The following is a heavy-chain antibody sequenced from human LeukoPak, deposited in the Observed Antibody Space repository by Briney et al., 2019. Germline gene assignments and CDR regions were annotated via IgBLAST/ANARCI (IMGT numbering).Heavy chain of an antibody. CDR2: IVVGSGNT. V-gene: IGHV1-58*01. J-gene: IGHJ4*02. CDR3: ARQHRPVGGYSYGPPPSDY. Sequence: GASVKVSCKASGFTFTSSAVQWVRQARGQRLEWIGWIVVGSGNTNYAQKFQGRVTITADKSTSTAYMELSSLRSEDTAVYYCARQHRPVGGYSYGPPPSDYWGQGTLVTVSS. CDR1: GFTFTSSA. D-gene: IGHD5-18*01.